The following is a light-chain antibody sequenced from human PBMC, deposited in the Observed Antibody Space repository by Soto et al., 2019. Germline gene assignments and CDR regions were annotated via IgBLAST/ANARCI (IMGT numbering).Light chain of an antibody. CDR3: QQYGSSPYT. CDR1: QSISTTY. Sequence: EIVVTQSPGTLSLSPGERATLSCRASQSISTTYLAWYQQRPGQAPRLLIYGTSSMATGIPDRFSGSGSVTDFTLTINRLEPEDFAVYYCQQYGSSPYTFGQGTKLEIK. V-gene: IGKV3-20*01. J-gene: IGKJ2*01. CDR2: GTS.